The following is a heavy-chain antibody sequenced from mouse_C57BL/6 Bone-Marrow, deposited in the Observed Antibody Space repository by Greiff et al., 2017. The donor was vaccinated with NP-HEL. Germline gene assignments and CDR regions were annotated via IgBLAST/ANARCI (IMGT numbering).Heavy chain of an antibody. CDR3: ARSPVVAYYYAMDY. CDR2: IDPNSGGT. J-gene: IGHJ4*01. V-gene: IGHV1-72*01. Sequence: QVQLQQPGAELVKPGASVKLSCKASGYTFTSYWMHWVKQRPGRGLEWIGRIDPNSGGTKYNEKFKSKATLTVDKPSSTAYMQLSSLTSEDSAVYYFARSPVVAYYYAMDYWGQGTSVTVSS. D-gene: IGHD1-1*01. CDR1: GYTFTSYW.